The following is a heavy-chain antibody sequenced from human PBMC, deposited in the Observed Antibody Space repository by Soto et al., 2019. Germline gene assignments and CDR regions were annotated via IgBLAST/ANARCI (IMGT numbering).Heavy chain of an antibody. D-gene: IGHD5-12*01. CDR2: IKPDGSNK. CDR1: GFTFRSYW. J-gene: IGHJ6*02. V-gene: IGHV3-7*01. CDR3: AKEGYSGYVYYYYYGMDV. Sequence: PGGSLRLSCAAAGFTFRSYWMSWVRQAPGKGLEWVANIKPDGSNKYYADSVKGRFTISRDNSKNTLYLQMNSLRAGDTAVYYCAKEGYSGYVYYYYYGMDVWGQGTTVTVSS.